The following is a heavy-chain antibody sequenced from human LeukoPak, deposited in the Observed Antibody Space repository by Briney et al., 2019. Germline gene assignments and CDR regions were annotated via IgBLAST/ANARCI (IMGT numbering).Heavy chain of an antibody. V-gene: IGHV4-34*01. Sequence: SETLSLTCAVYSGSFNGYYWSWIRQPPGKGLEWLGEINHSGSTNYNPSLKSRVTISVDTSKNQFSLKLSSVTAADTAVYYCARRGPRRRAIRYYDSSGPQGGWFDPWGQGTLVTVSS. CDR2: INHSGST. D-gene: IGHD3-22*01. CDR1: SGSFNGYY. CDR3: ARRGPRRRAIRYYDSSGPQGGWFDP. J-gene: IGHJ5*02.